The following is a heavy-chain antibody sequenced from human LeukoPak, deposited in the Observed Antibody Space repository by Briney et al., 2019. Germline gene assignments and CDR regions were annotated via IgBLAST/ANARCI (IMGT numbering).Heavy chain of an antibody. CDR2: IGYTGDST. Sequence: GGSLRLSCAASGFTFSNYWMHWVRQAPGKGLEWVSGIGYTGDSTFYADSVKGRFTVSRDSSKNTLFLHMNSLRAEDTALYYCAKSPTVDAAFDIWGQGTMVTVSS. D-gene: IGHD4-23*01. CDR3: AKSPTVDAAFDI. J-gene: IGHJ3*02. CDR1: GFTFSNYW. V-gene: IGHV3-23*01.